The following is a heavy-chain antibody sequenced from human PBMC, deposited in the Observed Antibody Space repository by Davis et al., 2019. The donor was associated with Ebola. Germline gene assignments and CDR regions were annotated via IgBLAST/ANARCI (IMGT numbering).Heavy chain of an antibody. CDR3: ARWDY. CDR2: IGNSGRTI. Sequence: PGGSLRLSCEASGFTFSDYEMNWVRQAPGKGLEWVSSIGNSGRTIYYADSVKGRFTISRDNAKNSLYLQMNSLRAEDTAVYYCARWDYRGQGTLVTVSS. J-gene: IGHJ4*02. V-gene: IGHV3-48*03. CDR1: GFTFSDYE.